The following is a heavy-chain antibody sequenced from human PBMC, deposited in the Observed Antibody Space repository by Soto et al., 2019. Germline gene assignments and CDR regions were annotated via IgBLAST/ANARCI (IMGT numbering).Heavy chain of an antibody. CDR2: IYYSGST. V-gene: IGHV4-59*01. J-gene: IGHJ4*02. Sequence: SGTLSPPRTVSGGSISSYYWSWIRQPPGKGLEGMGYIYYSGSTNYNPTLKSRVTISVDTSKNQFSLKLSSVTAADTAVYYCARAVEQLWLEFDYWGQGTLVTVSS. CDR1: GGSISSYY. D-gene: IGHD5-18*01. CDR3: ARAVEQLWLEFDY.